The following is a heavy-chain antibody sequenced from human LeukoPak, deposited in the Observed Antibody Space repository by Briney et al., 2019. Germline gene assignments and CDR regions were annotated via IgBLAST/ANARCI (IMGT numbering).Heavy chain of an antibody. D-gene: IGHD3-10*01. CDR1: GFTFSSYS. V-gene: IGHV3-48*04. J-gene: IGHJ6*02. CDR3: AREAGIHRGMDV. CDR2: ISSSSSTI. Sequence: GGSLRLSCAASGFTFSSYSMNWVRQAPGKGLERVSYISSSSSTIYYADSVKGRFTISRDNAKNSLYLQMNSLRAEDTAVYYCAREAGIHRGMDVWGQGTTVTVSS.